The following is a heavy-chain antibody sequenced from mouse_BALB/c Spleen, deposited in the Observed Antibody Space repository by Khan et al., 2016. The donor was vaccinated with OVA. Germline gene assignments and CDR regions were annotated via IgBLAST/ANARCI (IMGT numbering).Heavy chain of an antibody. CDR2: INTYIGEP. Sequence: QIQLVQSGPELKKPGETVKISCKASGYSFTDYGMNWVKQAPGKGLKWMGYINTYIGEPTYADDFKGRFAFSLETSASTAYLHINNLKNEDTATYFCARSPTCFAYWGQGTLVTVSA. J-gene: IGHJ3*01. V-gene: IGHV9-3-1*01. CDR3: ARSPTCFAY. CDR1: GYSFTDYG.